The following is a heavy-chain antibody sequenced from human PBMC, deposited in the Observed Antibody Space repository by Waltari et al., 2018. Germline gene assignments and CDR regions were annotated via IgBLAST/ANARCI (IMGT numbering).Heavy chain of an antibody. D-gene: IGHD2-2*01. CDR3: ARDWDIVVVPAAIAYYYYGMDV. CDR1: GGTFSSYA. CDR2: IIPIFGTA. Sequence: PGSSVKVSCKASGGTFSSYAISWVRQAPGQGLEWMGGIIPIFGTANYAQKFQGRVTITADESTSTAYMELSSLRSEGTAVYYCARDWDIVVVPAAIAYYYYGMDVWGQGTTVTVSS. J-gene: IGHJ6*02. V-gene: IGHV1-69*01.